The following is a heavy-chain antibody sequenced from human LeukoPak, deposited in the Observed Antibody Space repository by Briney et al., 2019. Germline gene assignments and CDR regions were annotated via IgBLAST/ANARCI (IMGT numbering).Heavy chain of an antibody. V-gene: IGHV1-2*06. Sequence: ASVKVSCKASGYTFTGYYMHWVRQAPGQGLEWMGRINPNSGGTNYAQKFQGRVTMTRDTSISTAYMELSRLRSDDTAVYYCARDRGLPVATIAAPDYWGQGTLVTVSS. CDR3: ARDRGLPVATIAAPDY. D-gene: IGHD5-12*01. CDR2: INPNSGGT. J-gene: IGHJ4*02. CDR1: GYTFTGYY.